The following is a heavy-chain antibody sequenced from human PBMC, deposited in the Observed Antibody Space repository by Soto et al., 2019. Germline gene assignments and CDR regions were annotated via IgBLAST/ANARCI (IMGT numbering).Heavy chain of an antibody. Sequence: PSETLSLTCAVYGGCFSDYYGAWVRQPPGKGLERIGEINHSGNTYFAPSLKSRLSMSVDTSRNHVALHLTSVTAADTAVYYCATFSIVGTVIFNHWGQGTQVTVSS. CDR3: ATFSIVGTVIFNH. V-gene: IGHV4-34*01. CDR2: INHSGNT. CDR1: GGCFSDYY. J-gene: IGHJ4*02. D-gene: IGHD1-26*01.